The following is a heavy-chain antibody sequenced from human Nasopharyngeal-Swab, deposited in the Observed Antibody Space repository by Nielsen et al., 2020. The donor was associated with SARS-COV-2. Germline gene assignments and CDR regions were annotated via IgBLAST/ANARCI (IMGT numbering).Heavy chain of an antibody. CDR3: VRSSSWYYFDY. D-gene: IGHD6-13*01. V-gene: IGHV4-39*01. Sequence: SETLSLTCTVSGDSIAYSTFYWGWIRQPPGKGLEWIGNIYYNGNPYQNPSLKSRLTISVDKSNNQFSLQLSSVTAADTAVYYCVRSSSWYYFDYWAQGTQVTVSS. J-gene: IGHJ4*02. CDR2: IYYNGNP. CDR1: GDSIAYSTFY.